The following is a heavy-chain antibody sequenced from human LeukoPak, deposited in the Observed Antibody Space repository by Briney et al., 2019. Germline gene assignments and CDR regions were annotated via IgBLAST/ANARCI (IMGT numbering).Heavy chain of an antibody. V-gene: IGHV3-23*01. D-gene: IGHD3-10*01. CDR3: AKEALRITIVRGGLPSCMDG. CDR2: ISGSGGST. CDR1: GFTFSSYA. J-gene: IGHJ6*02. Sequence: GGSLRLSCAASGFTFSSYAMSWVRQAPGKGLEWVSAISGSGGSTYYADSVKGRFTISRDNSKNTLYMQMNSLRAEDTAVYYCAKEALRITIVRGGLPSCMDGWGQGTTVTVS.